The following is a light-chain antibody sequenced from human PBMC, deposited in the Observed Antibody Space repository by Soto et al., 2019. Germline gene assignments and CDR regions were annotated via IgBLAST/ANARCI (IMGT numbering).Light chain of an antibody. CDR2: ATS. V-gene: IGKV1-39*01. CDR3: QQSYGSTWT. J-gene: IGKJ1*01. CDR1: QSIGNY. Sequence: DIQMTQSPSSLSASIGDRVTITCRAGQSIGNYLNWYQQKPGKAPNLLIYATSSLQSGVPSRFSGSGSGTEFTPTISSLQREDFAIYYCQQSYGSTWTFGQGTKVEIK.